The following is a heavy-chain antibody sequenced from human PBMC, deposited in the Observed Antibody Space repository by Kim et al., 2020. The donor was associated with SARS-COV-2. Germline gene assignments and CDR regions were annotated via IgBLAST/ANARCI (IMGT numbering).Heavy chain of an antibody. J-gene: IGHJ4*02. CDR2: IIPIFGTA. D-gene: IGHD6-19*01. Sequence: SVKVSCKASGGTFSSYAISWVRQAPGQGLEWMGGIIPIFGTANNAQKFQGRVTITADESTSTAYMELSSLRSEDTAVYYCARGDALEAVAGTSPFDYWGQGTLVTVSS. CDR1: GGTFSSYA. V-gene: IGHV1-69*13. CDR3: ARGDALEAVAGTSPFDY.